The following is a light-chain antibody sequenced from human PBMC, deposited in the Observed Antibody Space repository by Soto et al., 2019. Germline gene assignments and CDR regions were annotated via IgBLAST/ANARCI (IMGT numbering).Light chain of an antibody. J-gene: IGLJ2*01. V-gene: IGLV2-11*01. Sequence: QSALIQPRSVSGSPGQSVTISCTGTSSNVGGYNYVSWYQQHPGKVPRLVIYDVSKWPSGVPDRFSGSKSGSTASLTISGLQAEDEADYYCGSYAGTYTWIFGGGTKLTVL. CDR3: GSYAGTYTWI. CDR1: SSNVGGYNY. CDR2: DVS.